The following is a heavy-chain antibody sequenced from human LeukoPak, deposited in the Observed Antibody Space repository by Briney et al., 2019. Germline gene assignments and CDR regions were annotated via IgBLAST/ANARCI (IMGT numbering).Heavy chain of an antibody. CDR3: ARDYGVPYYYYYYMDV. CDR2: ISSSSSTI. Sequence: QAGGSLRLSCAASGFTFSSYSMNWVRQAPGKGLEWASYISSSSSTIYYADSVKGRFTISRDNAKNSLYLQMNSLRAEDTAVYYCARDYGVPYYYYYYMDVWGKGTTVTVSS. J-gene: IGHJ6*03. V-gene: IGHV3-48*01. CDR1: GFTFSSYS. D-gene: IGHD4-17*01.